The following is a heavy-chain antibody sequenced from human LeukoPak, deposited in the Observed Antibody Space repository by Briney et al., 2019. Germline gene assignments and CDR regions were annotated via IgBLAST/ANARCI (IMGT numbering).Heavy chain of an antibody. Sequence: PGGSLRLSCAASGFTFSRYGMHWVRQAPGKGLEWVAVLSYDGSNKYYADSVKGRFTISRDNSKTTLYLQMNSLSAEDTAVYYCAKDAGALSTRIDYWGQGTLVTVSS. CDR3: AKDAGALSTRIDY. CDR1: GFTFSRYG. V-gene: IGHV3-30*18. CDR2: LSYDGSNK. J-gene: IGHJ4*02. D-gene: IGHD2-2*01.